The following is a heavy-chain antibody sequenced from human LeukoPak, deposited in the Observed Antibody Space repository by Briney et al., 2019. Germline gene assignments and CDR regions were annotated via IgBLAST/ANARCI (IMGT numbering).Heavy chain of an antibody. CDR1: GYTFTGYY. CDR2: INPNSGGT. J-gene: IGHJ3*02. V-gene: IGHV1-2*06. Sequence: ASVKVSCKASGYTFTGYYMHWVRQAPGQGLEWMGRINPNSGGTNYAQKFQGRVTMTRDTSISTAYMELSRLRSDDTAVYYRAREAAARPGASDIWGQGTMVTVSS. CDR3: AREAAARPGASDI. D-gene: IGHD6-6*01.